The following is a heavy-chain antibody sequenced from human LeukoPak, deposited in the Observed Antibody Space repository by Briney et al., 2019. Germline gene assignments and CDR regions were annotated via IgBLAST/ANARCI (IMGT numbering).Heavy chain of an antibody. Sequence: ASVKVSCKASGYTFTSYGISWVRQAPGQGLEWMGWISAHNGNTNYAQKLQGRVTMTTGTSTSTAYMELRSLRSDDTAVYYCAIGIYDILTGYPFDYWGQGTLVIVSS. CDR3: AIGIYDILTGYPFDY. CDR2: ISAHNGNT. J-gene: IGHJ4*02. V-gene: IGHV1-18*01. CDR1: GYTFTSYG. D-gene: IGHD3-9*01.